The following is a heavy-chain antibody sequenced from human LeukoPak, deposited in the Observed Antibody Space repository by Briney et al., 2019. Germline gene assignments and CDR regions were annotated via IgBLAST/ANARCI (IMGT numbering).Heavy chain of an antibody. J-gene: IGHJ6*03. CDR2: ISSSGSTI. Sequence: GGSLRLSCAASGFTFSDYYMSWIRQAPGKGLEWVSYISSSGSTIYYADSVKGRFTISRDNAKNSLYLQMNSLRAEDTAVYYCARRDIVATGGYYYYYYMDVWGKGTTVTISS. V-gene: IGHV3-11*01. CDR1: GFTFSDYY. D-gene: IGHD5-12*01. CDR3: ARRDIVATGGYYYYYYMDV.